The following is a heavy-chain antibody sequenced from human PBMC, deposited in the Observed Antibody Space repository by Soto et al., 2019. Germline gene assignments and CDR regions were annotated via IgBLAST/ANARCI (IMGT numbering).Heavy chain of an antibody. J-gene: IGHJ6*02. CDR2: IYYSGST. D-gene: IGHD3-22*01. CDR3: ASMYYYDSSGYFYRMDV. Sequence: PSETLSLTCTVSGGSISSGGYYWSWIRQHSGKGLEWIGYIYYSGSTYYNPSLKSRVTISVDTSKNQFSLKLSSVTAADTAVYYCASMYYYDSSGYFYRMDVWGQGNTVTVSS. V-gene: IGHV4-31*03. CDR1: GGSISSGGYY.